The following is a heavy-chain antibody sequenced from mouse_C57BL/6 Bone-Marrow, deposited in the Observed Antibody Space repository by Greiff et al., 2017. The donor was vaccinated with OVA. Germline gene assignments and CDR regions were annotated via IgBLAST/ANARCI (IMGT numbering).Heavy chain of an antibody. J-gene: IGHJ1*03. Sequence: QVQLQQPGAELVKPGASVKLSCKASGYTFTSYWMHWVKQRPGQGLEWIGMIHPNSGSTNYNEKFKSKATLTVDKSSSTAYMQLSSLTSEDSAVYYCARENDGYYWYFDVWGTGTTVTVS. D-gene: IGHD2-3*01. CDR3: ARENDGYYWYFDV. CDR1: GYTFTSYW. V-gene: IGHV1-64*01. CDR2: IHPNSGST.